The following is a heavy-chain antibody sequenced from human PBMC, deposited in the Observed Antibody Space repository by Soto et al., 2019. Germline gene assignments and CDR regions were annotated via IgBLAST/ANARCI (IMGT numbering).Heavy chain of an antibody. CDR2: IFSSGST. Sequence: SETLSLTCTVSGGSINTFYWSWVRQPAGKGLEWIGRIFSSGSTSFNPSLESRVAMSVDTSKNHFSLNLSSVTAADMAVYYCAREGSYSAYNFAHGIQLWSFDFWGQGALVT. D-gene: IGHD5-12*01. V-gene: IGHV4-4*07. CDR1: GGSINTFY. CDR3: AREGSYSAYNFAHGIQLWSFDF. J-gene: IGHJ4*02.